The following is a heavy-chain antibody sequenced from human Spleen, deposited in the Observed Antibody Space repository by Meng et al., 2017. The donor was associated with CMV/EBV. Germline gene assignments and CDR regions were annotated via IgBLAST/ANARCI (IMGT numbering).Heavy chain of an antibody. J-gene: IGHJ6*02. Sequence: SVKVSCKASGGTFSSYAISWVRQAPGQGLEWMGGIIPIFGTANYAQKFQGRVTITTDESTSTAYMELSSLRSDDTAVYYCARDCGRYCSLDVWGQGTTVTVSS. D-gene: IGHD2-15*01. V-gene: IGHV1-69*05. CDR1: GGTFSSYA. CDR3: ARDCGRYCSLDV. CDR2: IIPIFGTA.